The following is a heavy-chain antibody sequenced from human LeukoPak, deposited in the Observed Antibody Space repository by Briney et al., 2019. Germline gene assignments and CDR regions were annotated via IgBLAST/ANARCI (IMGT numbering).Heavy chain of an antibody. V-gene: IGHV3-30*18. CDR1: GFTFSSYG. D-gene: IGHD4-23*01. CDR2: ISYDGSNK. CDR3: AKDPLSTVVSYFDY. J-gene: IGHJ4*02. Sequence: PGGSLRLSCAASGFTFSSYGMHWVRQAPGEGLEWVAGISYDGSNKYYADSVKGRFTISRDNSKNTLYLQMNSLRAEDTAVYYCAKDPLSTVVSYFDYWGQGTLVTVSS.